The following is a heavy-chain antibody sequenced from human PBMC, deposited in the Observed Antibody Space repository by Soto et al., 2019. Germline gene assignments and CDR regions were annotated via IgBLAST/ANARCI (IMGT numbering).Heavy chain of an antibody. CDR3: ARSWGYYFDY. CDR2: IYYSGST. CDR1: GGSISSSSYY. Sequence: SETLSLTCTVSGGSISSSSYYWGWIRQPPGKGLEWIGSIYYSGSTYYNPSLKSRVTISVDTSKNQFSLKLSSVTAADTAVYYCARSWGYYFDYWGQGTLVTVSS. D-gene: IGHD3-16*01. V-gene: IGHV4-39*07. J-gene: IGHJ4*02.